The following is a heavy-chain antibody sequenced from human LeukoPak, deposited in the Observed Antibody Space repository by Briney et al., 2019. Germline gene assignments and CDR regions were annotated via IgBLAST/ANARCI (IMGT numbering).Heavy chain of an antibody. Sequence: SETLSLTCAVSGGSISSSNWWSWVRQPPGKGLGWTGEIYHSGSTNYNPSLKSRVTISVDKSKNQFSLRLSSVTAADTAVYYCARGGRITMLIMAPNPNVFDIWGQGKMVTVSS. CDR1: GGSISSSNW. D-gene: IGHD3-10*02. J-gene: IGHJ3*02. CDR3: ARGGRITMLIMAPNPNVFDI. CDR2: IYHSGST. V-gene: IGHV4-4*02.